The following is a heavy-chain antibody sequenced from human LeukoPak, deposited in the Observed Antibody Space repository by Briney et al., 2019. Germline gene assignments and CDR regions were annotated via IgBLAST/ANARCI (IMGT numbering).Heavy chain of an antibody. J-gene: IGHJ4*02. D-gene: IGHD4-17*01. CDR1: GFMFSGYA. Sequence: GGSLRLSCSASGFMFSGYAMHWVRQAPGKGLEWVSSISGNGISTHYADSVKGRFTISRDNSKNTLYLQMNSLRAEDTALYYCATRLRLQPTNWGPGTLVTVSS. CDR2: ISGNGIST. V-gene: IGHV3-23*01. CDR3: ATRLRLQPTN.